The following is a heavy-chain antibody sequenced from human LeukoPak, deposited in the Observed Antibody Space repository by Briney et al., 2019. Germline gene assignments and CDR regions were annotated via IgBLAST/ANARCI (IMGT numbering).Heavy chain of an antibody. CDR1: GFTFSITW. CDR3: ARDWYHAIDY. J-gene: IGHJ4*02. CDR2: ITSDGSST. V-gene: IGHV3-74*03. Sequence: GGSLRLSCAASGFTFSITWMHWVRQPPGKGLVWVARITSDGSSTTYAESVKGRFTISRDNAKNTLYLQMNSLRAEDTAVYYCARDWYHAIDYWGQGTLVTVSS. D-gene: IGHD2-2*01.